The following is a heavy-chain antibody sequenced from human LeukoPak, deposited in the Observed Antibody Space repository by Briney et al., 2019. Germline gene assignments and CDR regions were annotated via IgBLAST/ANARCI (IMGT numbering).Heavy chain of an antibody. J-gene: IGHJ5*02. Sequence: PGGSLRLSCAASGFTFSGYWMHWVRQAPGKGLVWVSRVATGGTGPSYADSVKGRFTISRDNAKNTLYLQMNSLSAEDTAVYFCARDMGPYGDSPGASWGQGTLVTVSS. V-gene: IGHV3-74*01. CDR2: VATGGTGP. CDR3: ARDMGPYGDSPGAS. D-gene: IGHD4-17*01. CDR1: GFTFSGYW.